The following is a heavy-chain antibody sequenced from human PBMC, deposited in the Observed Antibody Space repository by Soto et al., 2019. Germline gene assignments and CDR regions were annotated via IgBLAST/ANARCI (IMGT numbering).Heavy chain of an antibody. CDR1: GYSFTSYW. J-gene: IGHJ6*02. Sequence: GESLKISCKGSGYSFTSYWIGWVRQMPGKGLEWMGKIDPNDSYADYSPSFEGHVTFSADKSSSTVYLQWSSLKASDTAVYYCARRALGPQVYNDYGMDVWGQGTAVTVSS. CDR3: ARRALGPQVYNDYGMDV. V-gene: IGHV5-10-1*01. CDR2: IDPNDSYA. D-gene: IGHD7-27*01.